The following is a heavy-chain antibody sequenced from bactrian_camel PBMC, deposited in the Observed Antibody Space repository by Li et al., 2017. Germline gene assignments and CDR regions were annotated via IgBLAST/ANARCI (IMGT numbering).Heavy chain of an antibody. CDR2: IYADHGAT. J-gene: IGHJ4*01. CDR1: GFTFSNNI. Sequence: VQLVESGGDLVQPGGSLRLSCTASGFTFSNNIISWVRQHPGKELEWVANIYADHGATHYADTVKGQFTISRDNAKNTMYLQMNSLKPEDTAVYYCAAEPGRDIALVVGSVGVPDFTYKGQGTQVTVS. V-gene: IGHV3-2*01. D-gene: IGHD7*01.